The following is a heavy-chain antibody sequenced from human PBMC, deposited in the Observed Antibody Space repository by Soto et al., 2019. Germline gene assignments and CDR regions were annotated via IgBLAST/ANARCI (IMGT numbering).Heavy chain of an antibody. CDR1: GYTFTSYG. CDR2: ISAYNGNT. CDR3: ARDRYYYGSGKSHNPFGN. J-gene: IGHJ4*02. D-gene: IGHD3-10*01. V-gene: IGHV1-18*01. Sequence: QVQLVQSGAEVKKPGASVKVSCKASGYTFTSYGISWVRQAPGQGLEWMGWISAYNGNTNYAQKLQGRVTMTTDTSTSTAYMELRSLRSDDPAVYYCARDRYYYGSGKSHNPFGNWGQGTLVTVSS.